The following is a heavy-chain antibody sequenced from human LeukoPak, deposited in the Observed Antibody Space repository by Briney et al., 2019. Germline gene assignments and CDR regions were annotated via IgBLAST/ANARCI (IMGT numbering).Heavy chain of an antibody. Sequence: GGSLRLSCAASGFTFSSYSMNWVRQAPGKGLEWVSSISSSSSYIYYADSVKGRFTISRDNAKNSLYLQMNSLRAEDTAVYYCAKDRHYESNVLGYWGQGTLVTVSS. J-gene: IGHJ4*02. CDR1: GFTFSSYS. CDR2: ISSSSSYI. CDR3: AKDRHYESNVLGY. D-gene: IGHD3-22*01. V-gene: IGHV3-21*01.